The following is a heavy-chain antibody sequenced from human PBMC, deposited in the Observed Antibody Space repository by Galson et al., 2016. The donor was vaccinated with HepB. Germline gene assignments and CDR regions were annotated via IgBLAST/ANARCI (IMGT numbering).Heavy chain of an antibody. CDR1: GFSLTSSGMG. CDR2: IGWDDDE. J-gene: IGHJ4*02. Sequence: PALVKPPQTVTLTCTFSGFSLTSSGMGVSWFRQPPGKALEWLARIGWDDDEYYSKSLRTRLTIYKDTSKNQVGLTMTNVDPLDTATYFCARSDFNQFDFWGQGTLVTVSS. CDR3: ARSDFNQFDF. V-gene: IGHV2-70*11.